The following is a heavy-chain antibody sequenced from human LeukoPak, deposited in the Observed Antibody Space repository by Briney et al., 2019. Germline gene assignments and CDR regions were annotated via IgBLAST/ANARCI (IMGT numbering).Heavy chain of an antibody. CDR1: GGSISSSSYY. Sequence: SETLSLTCTVSGGSISSSSYYWGWIRQPPGKGLEWIGSIYYSGSTYYNPSLKSRVTISVDTSKNQFSLKLSSVTAADTAVYYCARDLGSGIFDYWGQGTLVTVSS. V-gene: IGHV4-39*07. J-gene: IGHJ4*02. CDR3: ARDLGSGIFDY. D-gene: IGHD6-19*01. CDR2: IYYSGST.